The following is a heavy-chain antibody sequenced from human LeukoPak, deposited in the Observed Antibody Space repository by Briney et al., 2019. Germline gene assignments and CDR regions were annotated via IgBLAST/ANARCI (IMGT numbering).Heavy chain of an antibody. V-gene: IGHV3-21*01. D-gene: IGHD5-24*01. Sequence: GGSLRLSCAASGFTFDDYGMSWVRQAPGKGLEWVSSISSSSSYIYYADSVKGRFTISRDNAKNSLYLQMNSLRAEDTAVYYCARDGYMALDYWGQGTLVTVSS. J-gene: IGHJ4*02. CDR1: GFTFDDYG. CDR2: ISSSSSYI. CDR3: ARDGYMALDY.